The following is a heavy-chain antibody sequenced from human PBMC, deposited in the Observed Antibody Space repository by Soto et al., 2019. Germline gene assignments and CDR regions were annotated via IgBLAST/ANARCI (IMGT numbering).Heavy chain of an antibody. D-gene: IGHD2-2*01. CDR1: GFTFSSYA. Sequence: GGSLRLSCAASGFTFSSYAMSWVRQAPGKGLEWVSAISGSGGSTYYADSVKGRFTISRDNSKNTLYLQMNSLRAEDTAVYYCAKDLFVPAVPGEGYYYYYGMDVWGQGTTVTVSS. CDR3: AKDLFVPAVPGEGYYYYYGMDV. J-gene: IGHJ6*02. V-gene: IGHV3-23*01. CDR2: ISGSGGST.